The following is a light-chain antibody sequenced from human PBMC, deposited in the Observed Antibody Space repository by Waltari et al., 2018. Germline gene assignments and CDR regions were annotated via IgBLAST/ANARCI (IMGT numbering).Light chain of an antibody. Sequence: QSALTQTASVSGSPGQSITISCTGTSSDVGAYNHVSWYQQNPGQAPKVMISDVSNRPSGVSNRVSGSKSGNTASLSISGLQAEDEADYYCSSFTTSSTYVFGTGTKVTVL. V-gene: IGLV2-14*03. CDR2: DVS. J-gene: IGLJ1*01. CDR1: SSDVGAYNH. CDR3: SSFTTSSTYV.